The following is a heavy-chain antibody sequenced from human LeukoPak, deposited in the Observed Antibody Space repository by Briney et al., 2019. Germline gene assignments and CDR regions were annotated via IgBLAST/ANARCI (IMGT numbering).Heavy chain of an antibody. CDR1: GGSISSYY. V-gene: IGHV4-59*08. Sequence: SETLSLTCTVSGGSISSYYWSWIRQPPGKGLEWIGYIYYSGSTNYNPSLKSRVTISVDTSKNQFSLKLSSVTAADTAVYYCARRRRGIGDCFDYWGQGTLVTVSS. J-gene: IGHJ4*02. CDR2: IYYSGST. CDR3: ARRRRGIGDCFDY. D-gene: IGHD3-16*01.